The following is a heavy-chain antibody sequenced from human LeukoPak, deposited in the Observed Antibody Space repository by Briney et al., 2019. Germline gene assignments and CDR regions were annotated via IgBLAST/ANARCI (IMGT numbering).Heavy chain of an antibody. Sequence: GGSLRLSCAASGFIFSSYPLNWVRQAPGKGLEWVSTISGDSSYIQYADSVKGRFTISRDNTKNSLFLQMNSLRAEDTALYHCARNNGMDVWGQGTTVIVSS. CDR1: GFIFSSYP. V-gene: IGHV3-21*04. CDR2: ISGDSSYI. J-gene: IGHJ6*02. CDR3: ARNNGMDV.